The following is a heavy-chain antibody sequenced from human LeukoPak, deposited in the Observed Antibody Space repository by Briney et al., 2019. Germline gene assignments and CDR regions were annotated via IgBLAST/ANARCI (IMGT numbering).Heavy chain of an antibody. J-gene: IGHJ4*02. D-gene: IGHD3-22*01. Sequence: SETLSLTCAVYGGSFSGYYWSWIRQPPGKGLEWIGEINHSGSTNYNPSLKSRVTISVDTSKNQFSLKLSSVTAADTAVYYCARNYEDYYDSSGYYPHFDYWGQGTLVTVSS. V-gene: IGHV4-34*01. CDR3: ARNYEDYYDSSGYYPHFDY. CDR2: INHSGST. CDR1: GGSFSGYY.